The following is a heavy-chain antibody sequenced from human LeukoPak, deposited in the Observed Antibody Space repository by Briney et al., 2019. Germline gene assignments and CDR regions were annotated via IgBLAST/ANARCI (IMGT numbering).Heavy chain of an antibody. Sequence: ASVKVSCKASGGTFSSYAISWVRQAPGQGLEWMGGIIPIFGTANYAQKFQGRVTITADESTSTAYMELSSLRSEDTAVYYCARGIAAADPNLDYWGQGTLVTVSS. CDR2: IIPIFGTA. D-gene: IGHD6-25*01. V-gene: IGHV1-69*13. J-gene: IGHJ4*02. CDR3: ARGIAAADPNLDY. CDR1: GGTFSSYA.